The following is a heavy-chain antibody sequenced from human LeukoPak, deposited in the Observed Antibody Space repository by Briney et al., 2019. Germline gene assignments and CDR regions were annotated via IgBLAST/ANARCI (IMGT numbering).Heavy chain of an antibody. CDR2: IKQDGSEK. CDR1: GFTFSSYW. V-gene: IGHV3-7*01. D-gene: IGHD6-6*01. CDR3: ARRSPYSSSRIPDY. J-gene: IGHJ4*02. Sequence: SGGSLRLSCAASGFTFSSYWMSWVRQAPGKGLECVANIKQDGSEKYYVDSVKGRFTISRDNAKNSLYLQMNSLRAEDTAVYYCARRSPYSSSRIPDYWGKVTLVTVSS.